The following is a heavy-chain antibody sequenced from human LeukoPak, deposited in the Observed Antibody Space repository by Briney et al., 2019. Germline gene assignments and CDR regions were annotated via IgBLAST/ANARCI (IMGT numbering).Heavy chain of an antibody. J-gene: IGHJ2*01. V-gene: IGHV1-69*05. CDR1: GGTFSSYA. CDR2: IIPIFGTA. Sequence: ASVKVSCKASGGTFSSYAISWVRQAPGQGLEWMGGIIPIFGTANYAQKLQGRVTMTTDTSTSTAYMELRSLRSDDTAVYYCARGGLTLTEYFDLWGRGTLVSVSS. D-gene: IGHD3-9*01. CDR3: ARGGLTLTEYFDL.